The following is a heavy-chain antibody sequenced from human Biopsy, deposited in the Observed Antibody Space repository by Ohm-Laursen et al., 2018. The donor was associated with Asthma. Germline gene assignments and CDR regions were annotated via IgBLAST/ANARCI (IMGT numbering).Heavy chain of an antibody. J-gene: IGHJ4*02. D-gene: IGHD3-22*01. CDR3: ARGDSSNWSHYDFDY. CDR1: GFAVSSDH. CDR2: IYSGGTS. V-gene: IGHV3-53*01. Sequence: SLRLSCAASGFAVSSDHMFWVRQAPGKGLEWVSVIYSGGTSHTADSVRGRFTISRDYSKNTLYLQMHSLRAEDTAVYYCARGDSSNWSHYDFDYWGQGTLVTVSS.